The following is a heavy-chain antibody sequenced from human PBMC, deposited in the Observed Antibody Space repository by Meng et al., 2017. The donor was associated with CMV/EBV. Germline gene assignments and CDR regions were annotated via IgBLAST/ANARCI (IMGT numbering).Heavy chain of an antibody. CDR3: ASPVVPAAQRNKGVATMGVDY. D-gene: IGHD2-2*01. CDR1: GFTFSSYA. CDR2: ILYDGSNK. V-gene: IGHV3-30-3*01. Sequence: GGSLRLSCAASGFTFSSYAMHWVRQAPGKGLEWVAVILYDGSNKYYADSVKGRFTISRDNSKNTLYLQMNSLRAEDTAVYYCASPVVPAAQRNKGVATMGVDYWGQGTLVTVSS. J-gene: IGHJ4*02.